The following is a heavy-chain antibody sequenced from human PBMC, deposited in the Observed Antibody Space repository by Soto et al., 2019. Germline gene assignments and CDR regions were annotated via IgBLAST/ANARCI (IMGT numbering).Heavy chain of an antibody. CDR3: AKDLGTSSGYSYGVGY. V-gene: IGHV3-30*18. Sequence: RPGGSLRLSCAASGFTFSSYGMHWVRQAPGKGLEWVAVISYDGSNKYYADSVKGRFTISRDNSKNTLYLQMNSLRAEDTAVYYCAKDLGTSSGYSYGVGYWGQGTLVTVSS. CDR1: GFTFSSYG. J-gene: IGHJ4*02. CDR2: ISYDGSNK. D-gene: IGHD5-18*01.